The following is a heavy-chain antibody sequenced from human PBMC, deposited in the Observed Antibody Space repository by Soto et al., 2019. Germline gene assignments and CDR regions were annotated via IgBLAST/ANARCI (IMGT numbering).Heavy chain of an antibody. CDR1: GGSISSGDYY. CDR2: IYYSGST. J-gene: IGHJ4*02. D-gene: IGHD3-16*01. Sequence: SETLSLTCTVSGGSISSGDYYWSWIRQPPGKGLEWIGYIYYSGSTYYNPSLKSRVTISVDTSKNQFSLKLSSVTAADTAVYYGARFERHKYYFDYWGQGTLVTVSS. V-gene: IGHV4-30-4*01. CDR3: ARFERHKYYFDY.